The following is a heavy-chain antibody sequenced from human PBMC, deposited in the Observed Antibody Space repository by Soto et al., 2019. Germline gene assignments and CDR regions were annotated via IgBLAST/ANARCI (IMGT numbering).Heavy chain of an antibody. J-gene: IGHJ4*02. CDR1: GGSISSYL. V-gene: IGHV4-59*01. D-gene: IGHD2-21*02. Sequence: QVQLQESGPGLVKPSETLSLTCTVSGGSISSYLWSWIRQPPGKGLGWIGYIYDSGTTNYSPSLKSRVTISVDTSKSQFFLDLISVTAADTAVYYCARGGGGGNSAVAAYWGQGTLVTVSS. CDR2: IYDSGTT. CDR3: ARGGGGGNSAVAAY.